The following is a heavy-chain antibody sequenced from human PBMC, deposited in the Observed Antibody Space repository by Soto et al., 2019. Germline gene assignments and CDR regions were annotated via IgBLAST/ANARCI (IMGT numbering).Heavy chain of an antibody. CDR1: GGFISSYY. V-gene: IGHV4-59*01. CDR3: ARGRNWNDVLDF. CDR2: IYYRWST. J-gene: IGHJ4*02. D-gene: IGHD1-1*01. Sequence: SETLSLTCTVSGGFISSYYWSWIRQPPGKGLEWIGYIYYRWSTTYNPSLKSRVTISVDTPKNQFSLNLSSVTAADTAVYYCARGRNWNDVLDFWGQPTLVTFSS.